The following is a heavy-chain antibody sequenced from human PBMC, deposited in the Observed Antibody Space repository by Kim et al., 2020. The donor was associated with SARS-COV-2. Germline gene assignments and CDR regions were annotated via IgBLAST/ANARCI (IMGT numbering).Heavy chain of an antibody. CDR1: GFSFSSYW. D-gene: IGHD7-27*01. V-gene: IGHV3-7*03. CDR3: ASHGDFDH. CDR2: IKQDGSEK. Sequence: GGSLRLSCAASGFSFSSYWMSCVRQAPGKGLEWVANIKQDGSEKNYVDSVKGRFTISRDNGKNSLYLQMNSLRAEDTAVYYCASHGDFDHWGQGTLVTVYS. J-gene: IGHJ4*02.